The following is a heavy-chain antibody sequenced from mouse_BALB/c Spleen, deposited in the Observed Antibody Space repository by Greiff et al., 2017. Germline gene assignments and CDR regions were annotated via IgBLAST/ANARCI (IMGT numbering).Heavy chain of an antibody. CDR3: ADGYYAMDY. CDR1: GYTFTSYY. V-gene: IGHV1S56*01. D-gene: IGHD2-3*01. J-gene: IGHJ4*01. CDR2: IYPGNVNT. Sequence: VQLQQSGPELVKPGASVRISCKASGYTFTSYYIHWVKQRPGQGLEWIGWIYPGNVNTKYNEKFKGKATLTADKSSSTAYMQLSSLTSEDSAVYFCADGYYAMDYWGQGTSVTVSS.